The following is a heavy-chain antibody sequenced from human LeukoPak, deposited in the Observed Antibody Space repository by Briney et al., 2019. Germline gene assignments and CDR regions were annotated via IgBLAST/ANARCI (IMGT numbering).Heavy chain of an antibody. CDR1: GFTFSSYW. Sequence: GGSLRLSCAASGFTFSSYWMSWVRQAPGKGLEWVSLISWDGGSTYYADSVKGRFTISRDNSKNSLYLQMNSLRAEDTALYYCAKEGSYYYDSSGHRNDAFDIWGQGTMVTVSS. J-gene: IGHJ3*02. CDR2: ISWDGGST. V-gene: IGHV3-43D*04. CDR3: AKEGSYYYDSSGHRNDAFDI. D-gene: IGHD3-22*01.